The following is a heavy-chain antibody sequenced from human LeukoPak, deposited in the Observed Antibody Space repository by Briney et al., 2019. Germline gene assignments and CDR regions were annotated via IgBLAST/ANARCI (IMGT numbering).Heavy chain of an antibody. D-gene: IGHD6-13*01. Sequence: GGSLRLSCAASGFTFSSYGMHWVRQAPGKGLEWVAFIRYDGSNKYYADSVKGRFTISRDNSKNTLYLQMNSLRAEDTAVYYCARLAGTLAAAFPDYWGQGTLVTVSS. J-gene: IGHJ4*02. V-gene: IGHV3-30*02. CDR2: IRYDGSNK. CDR3: ARLAGTLAAAFPDY. CDR1: GFTFSSYG.